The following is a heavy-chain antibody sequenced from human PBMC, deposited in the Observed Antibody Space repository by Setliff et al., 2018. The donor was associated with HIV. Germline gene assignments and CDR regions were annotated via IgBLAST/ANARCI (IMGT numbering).Heavy chain of an antibody. D-gene: IGHD3-3*01. CDR3: ARDTNLLDYNFWSGYSRGWFDP. Sequence: PSETLSLTCTVSGVSISNATYYWSWVRQPAGKGLEWIGRIYTSGSTNYNPSLKSRVIISVDTSKNQFSLKLSSVTAADTAVYYCARDTNLLDYNFWSGYSRGWFDPWGQGTLVTVSS. J-gene: IGHJ5*02. V-gene: IGHV4-61*02. CDR1: GVSISNATYY. CDR2: IYTSGST.